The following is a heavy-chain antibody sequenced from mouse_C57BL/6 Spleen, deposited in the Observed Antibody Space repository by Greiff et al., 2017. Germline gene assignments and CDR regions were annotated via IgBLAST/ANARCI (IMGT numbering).Heavy chain of an antibody. V-gene: IGHV1-53*01. Sequence: QVQLQQPGTELVKPGASVTLSCKASGYTFTSYWMHWVKQRPGQGLEWIGNINPSNGGTNYNEKFKSKATLTVDKSSSTAYMQLSSLTSEDSAVYYCAREDYYGSPFAYWGQGTLVTVSA. CDR2: INPSNGGT. CDR1: GYTFTSYW. J-gene: IGHJ3*01. CDR3: AREDYYGSPFAY. D-gene: IGHD1-1*01.